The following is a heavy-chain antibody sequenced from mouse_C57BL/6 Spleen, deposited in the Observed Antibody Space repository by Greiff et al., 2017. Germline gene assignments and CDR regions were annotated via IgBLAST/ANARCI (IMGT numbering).Heavy chain of an antibody. J-gene: IGHJ2*01. CDR3: ARERDYYGSSPFDY. D-gene: IGHD1-1*01. CDR1: GFSLTSYG. CDR2: IWSGGST. Sequence: QVHVKQSGPGLVQPSQSLSITCTVSGFSLTSYGVHWVRQSPGKGLEWLGVIWSGGSTDYNAAFISRLSISKDNSKSQVFFKMNSLQADDTAIYYCARERDYYGSSPFDYWGQGTTLTVSS. V-gene: IGHV2-2*01.